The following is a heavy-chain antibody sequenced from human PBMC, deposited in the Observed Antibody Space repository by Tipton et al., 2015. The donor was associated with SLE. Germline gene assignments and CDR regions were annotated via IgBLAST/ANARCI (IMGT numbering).Heavy chain of an antibody. Sequence: TLSLTCTVSGGSVSSGSYYWSWIRQPPGKGLEWIGYIYYSGSTNYNPSLKSRVTISVDTSKNQFSLKLSSVTAADTAVYYCAHDRSGYYYNDAFDIWGQGTMVTVSS. CDR1: GGSVSSGSYY. CDR2: IYYSGST. D-gene: IGHD3-22*01. J-gene: IGHJ3*02. V-gene: IGHV4-61*01. CDR3: AHDRSGYYYNDAFDI.